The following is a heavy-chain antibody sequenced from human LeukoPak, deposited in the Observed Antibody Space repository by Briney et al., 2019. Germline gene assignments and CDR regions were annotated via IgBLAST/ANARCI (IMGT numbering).Heavy chain of an antibody. J-gene: IGHJ4*02. D-gene: IGHD3-3*01. Sequence: SETLSLTCGVSGGSIDITNYWSWVRQAPGKGLEWIGEISHGGTRNYNPSLRSRVAMSFDRANNHFSLSLTAVTAADTALYYCTRESRPFCPFAYWGQGVMVTVSS. V-gene: IGHV4-4*02. CDR3: TRESRPFCPFAY. CDR2: ISHGGTR. CDR1: GGSIDITNY.